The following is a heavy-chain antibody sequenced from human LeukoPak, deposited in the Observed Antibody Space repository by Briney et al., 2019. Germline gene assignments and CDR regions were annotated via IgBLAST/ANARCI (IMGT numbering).Heavy chain of an antibody. Sequence: ASVKVSCKASGYTFTSYYMHWVRQAPGQGLEWMGIINPSGGSTSYAQKFQGRVTMTRDTSTSTAYMELSSLRSEDTAVYYCARSDPIGAPNCSGGSCSYYYYGMDVWGQGTTVTVSS. CDR3: ARSDPIGAPNCSGGSCSYYYYGMDV. V-gene: IGHV1-46*01. J-gene: IGHJ6*02. CDR1: GYTFTSYY. CDR2: INPSGGST. D-gene: IGHD2-15*01.